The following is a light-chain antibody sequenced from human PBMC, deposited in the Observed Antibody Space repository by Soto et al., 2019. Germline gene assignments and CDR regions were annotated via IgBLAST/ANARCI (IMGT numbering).Light chain of an antibody. Sequence: EIVLTQSLATLSLSPGERATLSCRASQSVSSYLAWYQQKPGQAPRLLIYDASNRATGIPARFSGSGSGTDFTLTISSLEPEDLAVYYCQQRSNWPLTFGGGTKVDIK. CDR2: DAS. CDR3: QQRSNWPLT. J-gene: IGKJ4*01. CDR1: QSVSSY. V-gene: IGKV3-11*01.